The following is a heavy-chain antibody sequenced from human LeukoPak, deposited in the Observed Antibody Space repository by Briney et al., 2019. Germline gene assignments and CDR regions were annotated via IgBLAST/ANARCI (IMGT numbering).Heavy chain of an antibody. CDR2: IKEDGSEK. V-gene: IGHV3-7*01. CDR3: ASGRQLGY. CDR1: GFTVSNYW. Sequence: GGSLRLSCAASGFTVSNYWMRWVREAAGKGLEWVANIKEDGSEKYYVDSVKGRFTISRDNARNSLYLQMNSLRAEDTAVYYCASGRQLGYWGQGTLVTVSS. D-gene: IGHD6-13*01. J-gene: IGHJ4*02.